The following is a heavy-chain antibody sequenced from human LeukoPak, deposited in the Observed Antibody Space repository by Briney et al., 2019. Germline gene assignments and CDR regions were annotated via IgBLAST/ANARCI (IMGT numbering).Heavy chain of an antibody. D-gene: IGHD3-16*02. CDR1: GGSFSGYY. CDR2: INHSGST. Sequence: SETLSLTCAVYGGSFSGYYWSWIRQPPGKGLEWIGEINHSGSTNYNPSLKSRVTISVDTSKNQFSLKLSSVTAADTAVYYCARATYYDYIWGSYHNRGHGYWGQGTLVTVSS. CDR3: ARATYYDYIWGSYHNRGHGY. V-gene: IGHV4-34*01. J-gene: IGHJ4*02.